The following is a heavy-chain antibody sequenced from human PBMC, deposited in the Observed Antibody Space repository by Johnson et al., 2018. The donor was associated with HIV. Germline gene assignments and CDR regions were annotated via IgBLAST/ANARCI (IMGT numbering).Heavy chain of an antibody. V-gene: IGHV3-23*04. D-gene: IGHD6-13*01. CDR2: ISGSGGST. Sequence: EVQVVESGGGVVQPGRSLRLSCAASGFTFSSYAMSWVRQAPGKGLEWVSAISGSGGSTYYADSVKGRFTISRDTSKNTLYLQMNSLRAEDTAVYYCARGPPSSWYGDAVDFWGQGTMVTVSS. CDR3: ARGPPSSWYGDAVDF. CDR1: GFTFSSYA. J-gene: IGHJ3*01.